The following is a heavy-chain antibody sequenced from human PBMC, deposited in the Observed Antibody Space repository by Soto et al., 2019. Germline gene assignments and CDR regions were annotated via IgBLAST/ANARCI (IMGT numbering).Heavy chain of an antibody. D-gene: IGHD3-3*01. CDR3: ARDMAPGVLRFLEWLSDDAFDI. J-gene: IGHJ3*02. CDR1: GFTFSNYA. V-gene: IGHV3-30-3*01. Sequence: PGGSLRLSCAASGFTFSNYAMHWVRQAPGKGLEWVAVISYDGSDKYNANSVKGRFTISRDNSKNTLYLQMNSLRAEDTAVYYCARDMAPGVLRFLEWLSDDAFDIWGQGTMVTVSS. CDR2: ISYDGSDK.